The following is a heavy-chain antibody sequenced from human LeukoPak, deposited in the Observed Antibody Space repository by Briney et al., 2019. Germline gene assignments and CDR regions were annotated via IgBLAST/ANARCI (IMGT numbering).Heavy chain of an antibody. CDR1: GYTFTGYY. V-gene: IGHV1-2*02. J-gene: IGHJ6*02. D-gene: IGHD2-2*01. CDR2: INPNSGGT. CDR3: ARPRIGVVPNGGMDV. Sequence: ASVKVSCKASGYTFTGYYMHWVRQAPGQGLEWMGWINPNSGGTNYAQKFQGRVTMTRDTSISTAYMELSRLRSDDPAVYFCARPRIGVVPNGGMDVRGQGTTVTVSS.